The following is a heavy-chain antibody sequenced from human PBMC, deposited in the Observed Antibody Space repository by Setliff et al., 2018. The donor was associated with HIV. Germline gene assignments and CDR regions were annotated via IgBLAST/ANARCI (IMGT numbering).Heavy chain of an antibody. CDR1: GFSFGDFA. CDR3: ASSPAWRSDSGLHTFDY. J-gene: IGHJ4*02. V-gene: IGHV3-49*04. CDR2: IRTKAHGGTT. D-gene: IGHD2-15*01. Sequence: PGGSLRLSCTASGFSFGDFALNWVRQAPGKGLEWIGFIRTKAHGGTTEYAASVRGRFTISRDDSESIAYLQMNSLNTEDTAMYYCASSPAWRSDSGLHTFDYWGQGTLVTVSS.